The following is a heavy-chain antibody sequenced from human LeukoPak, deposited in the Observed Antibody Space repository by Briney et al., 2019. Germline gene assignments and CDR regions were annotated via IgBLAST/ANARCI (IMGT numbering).Heavy chain of an antibody. CDR2: IYSGGST. CDR3: ARGVGSGSRLRAGDY. Sequence: PGGSLRLSCAASGFTFRDYYMSWVRQAPGKGLEWVSVIYSGGSTYYADSVKGRFTISRDNSKNTLYLQMNSLRAEDTAVYYCARGVGSGSRLRAGDYWGQGTLVTVSS. D-gene: IGHD1-26*01. V-gene: IGHV3-53*01. CDR1: GFTFRDYY. J-gene: IGHJ4*02.